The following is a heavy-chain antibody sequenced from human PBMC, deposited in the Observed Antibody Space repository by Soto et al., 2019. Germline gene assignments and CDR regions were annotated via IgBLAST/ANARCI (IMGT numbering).Heavy chain of an antibody. J-gene: IGHJ4*02. CDR1: GFTFSNYW. D-gene: IGHD6-25*01. CDR2: INQDGSEK. V-gene: IGHV3-7*01. Sequence: EVQLVESGGGLVQPGGSLRLSCEASGFTFSNYWMSWVRQAPGKGLEWVANINQDGSEKYFVRSVNGRFTISRDNAKNSLFLQVNSLRAEDTAVYYCAREKRANGYFDYWGQGTLVTVSS. CDR3: AREKRANGYFDY.